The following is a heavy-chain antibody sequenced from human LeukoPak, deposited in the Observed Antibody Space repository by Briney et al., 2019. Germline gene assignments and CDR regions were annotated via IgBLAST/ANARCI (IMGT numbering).Heavy chain of an antibody. Sequence: GGSLRLSCAASGFXFSKAWISWVRQAPGKGLEWVGRIKSKSDGGTTDYAAPVKGRFTISRDDSKNTLSLQMNSLKTEDTAVYYCTTITMIREHEDYWGQGTLVTVSS. J-gene: IGHJ4*02. V-gene: IGHV3-15*01. D-gene: IGHD3-10*01. CDR1: GFXFSKAW. CDR2: IKSKSDGGTT. CDR3: TTITMIREHEDY.